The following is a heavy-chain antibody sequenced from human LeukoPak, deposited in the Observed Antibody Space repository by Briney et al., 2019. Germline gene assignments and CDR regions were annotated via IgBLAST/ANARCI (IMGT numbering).Heavy chain of an antibody. Sequence: SETLSLTCTVSGGSMRSYFWSWIRQPAGKGLEWIGYIYNIGSTNYNPSLKSRVTIPVDTSKNQISLKVSSVTAADTAVYYCARDRAAGIFDYWGQGTPVTVSS. J-gene: IGHJ4*02. V-gene: IGHV4-59*01. D-gene: IGHD6-13*01. CDR3: ARDRAAGIFDY. CDR1: GGSMRSYF. CDR2: IYNIGST.